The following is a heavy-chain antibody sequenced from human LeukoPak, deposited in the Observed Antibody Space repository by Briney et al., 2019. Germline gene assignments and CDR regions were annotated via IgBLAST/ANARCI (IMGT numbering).Heavy chain of an antibody. D-gene: IGHD5-18*01. CDR3: ARGGYSYGPQAY. V-gene: IGHV3-53*01. J-gene: IGHJ1*01. CDR1: GFTVSSNY. Sequence: GSLTLSCAASGFTVSSNYMSWVRQAPGKGLEWVSVIYRGGSTYYADSVKGRFTISRDNSKNTLYLQMNSLRAEDTAVYYCARGGYSYGPQAYWGQDTLVTVSS. CDR2: IYRGGST.